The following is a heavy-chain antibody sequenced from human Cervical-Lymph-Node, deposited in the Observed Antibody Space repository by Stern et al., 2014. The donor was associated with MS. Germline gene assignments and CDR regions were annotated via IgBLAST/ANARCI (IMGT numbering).Heavy chain of an antibody. CDR3: VAYASGDNINH. J-gene: IGHJ5*02. Sequence: QVQLVESGGGVVQPGRSLRLSCAASGFTFSRNGMHWVRQAPGKGLEWVAVIWYDGSNDNYVDSVKGRFTISRDNSKNTLYLQMNSLRVEDTAVYYCVAYASGDNINHWGQGTLVTVSS. CDR1: GFTFSRNG. V-gene: IGHV3-33*03. D-gene: IGHD6-19*01. CDR2: IWYDGSND.